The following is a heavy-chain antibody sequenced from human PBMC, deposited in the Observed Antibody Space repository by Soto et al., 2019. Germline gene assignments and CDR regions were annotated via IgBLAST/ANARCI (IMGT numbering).Heavy chain of an antibody. CDR1: GGSISSSNW. D-gene: IGHD3-16*01. Sequence: QVQLQESGPGLVKPSGTLSLTCAVSGGSISSSNWWSWVRQPPGKGLEWIGEIYHSGSTNYNPSLTSRVTISVDKSKNQFSMKLSSVTAADTAVYYCARADGGPMGYYYYYGMDVWGQGTTVTVSS. V-gene: IGHV4-4*02. CDR3: ARADGGPMGYYYYYGMDV. J-gene: IGHJ6*02. CDR2: IYHSGST.